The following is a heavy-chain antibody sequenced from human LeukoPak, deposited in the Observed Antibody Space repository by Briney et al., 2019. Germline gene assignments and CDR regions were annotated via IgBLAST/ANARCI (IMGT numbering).Heavy chain of an antibody. D-gene: IGHD5-18*01. CDR1: GDSVSSNSAA. Sequence: SQTLSLTCVISGDSVSSNSAAWNWIRQSPSRGLEWLGRTYYRSKWSNDYALSVKSQITINSDTSKNQFSLQLDFVTPEDTAVYYCARDPAGYSYAFYYMDVWGKGTPVTVSS. V-gene: IGHV6-1*01. CDR3: ARDPAGYSYAFYYMDV. J-gene: IGHJ6*03. CDR2: TYYRSKWSN.